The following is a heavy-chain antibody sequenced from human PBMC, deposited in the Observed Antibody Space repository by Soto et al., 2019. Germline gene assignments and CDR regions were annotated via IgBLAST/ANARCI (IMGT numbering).Heavy chain of an antibody. CDR1: GDSVSSNSAA. CDR2: TYYRSKWYN. D-gene: IGHD6-13*01. CDR3: AREGEIATIGEDYYYGMDV. J-gene: IGHJ6*02. Sequence: TLSLTCAISGDSVSSNSAAWNWIRQSPSRGLEWLGRTYYRSKWYNDYAVSVKSRITINPDTSKNQFSLQLNSVTPEDTAVYYCAREGEIATIGEDYYYGMDVWGQGTTVTVSS. V-gene: IGHV6-1*01.